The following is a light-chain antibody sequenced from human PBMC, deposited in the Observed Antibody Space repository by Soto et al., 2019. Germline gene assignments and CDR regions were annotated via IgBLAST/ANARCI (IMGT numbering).Light chain of an antibody. CDR2: VNSDGSH. CDR1: SGHSRYA. CDR3: QTWGTGIRV. Sequence: QPVLTQSPSASASLGASVKLTCTLSSGHSRYAIAWHQQQPEKGPRYLMKVNSDGSHSKGDGIPDRFSGSSSGAARYLTISSLQSEDEADYYCQTWGTGIRVFGGGTKVTVL. V-gene: IGLV4-69*01. J-gene: IGLJ3*02.